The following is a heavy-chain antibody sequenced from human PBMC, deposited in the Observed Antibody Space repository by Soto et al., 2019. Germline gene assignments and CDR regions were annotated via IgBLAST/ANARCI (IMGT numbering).Heavy chain of an antibody. J-gene: IGHJ4*02. Sequence: SVKVSCKASGFTFTSSAVQWVRQARGQRLEWIGWIVVGGGNTNYAQKFQERVTITRDMSTSTAYMELSSLRSEDTAVYYCAAFRSPAAGTFDYWGQGTLVTVYS. CDR2: IVVGGGNT. V-gene: IGHV1-58*01. CDR3: AAFRSPAAGTFDY. CDR1: GFTFTSSA. D-gene: IGHD6-13*01.